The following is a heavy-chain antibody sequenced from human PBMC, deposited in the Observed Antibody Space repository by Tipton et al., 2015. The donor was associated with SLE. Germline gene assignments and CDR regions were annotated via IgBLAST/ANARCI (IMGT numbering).Heavy chain of an antibody. Sequence: QSGPEVKKPGESLKISCKASGYSLTSYWIAWVRQMPGKGLEWMVEIYPGESETTYSPPFQGQVTISADRSISPAYLQWRSLKASDSAMYYCARRHYSGSGASVYWCLGTLVTVSS. CDR1: GYSLTSYW. V-gene: IGHV5-51*03. J-gene: IGHJ4*02. CDR2: IYPGESET. CDR3: ARRHYSGSGASVY. D-gene: IGHD3-10*01.